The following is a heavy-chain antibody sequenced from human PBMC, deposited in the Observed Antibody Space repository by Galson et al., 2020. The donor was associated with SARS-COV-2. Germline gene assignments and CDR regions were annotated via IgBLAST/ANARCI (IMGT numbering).Heavy chain of an antibody. J-gene: IGHJ4*02. Sequence: SQASETLSLTCAVYGGSFSDYYWSWIRQPPGRGLEWIGEVNHRGSTSYNPSLESRVRISLNASKQQFSLKLSSVTAADSGVYYCARGTRYITMIVVVMTAVSCHFDLWGQGSLVTVSS. CDR1: GGSFSDYY. CDR3: ARGTRYITMIVVVMTAVSCHFDL. D-gene: IGHD3-22*01. V-gene: IGHV4-34*01. CDR2: VNHRGST.